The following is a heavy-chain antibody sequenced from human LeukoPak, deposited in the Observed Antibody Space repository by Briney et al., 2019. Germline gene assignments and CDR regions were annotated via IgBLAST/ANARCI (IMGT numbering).Heavy chain of an antibody. CDR2: IKKDGSEK. V-gene: IGHV3-7*01. CDR3: AREVGYNWNYRHWFDP. CDR1: GFTFSSYW. J-gene: IGHJ5*02. Sequence: PGGSLRLSCAASGFTFSSYWMSWVRQAPGKGLEWVANIKKDGSEKYYVDSVKGRFTISRDSAKNSLYLQMNSLRAEDTAVYYCAREVGYNWNYRHWFDPWGQGTLVIVSS. D-gene: IGHD1-7*01.